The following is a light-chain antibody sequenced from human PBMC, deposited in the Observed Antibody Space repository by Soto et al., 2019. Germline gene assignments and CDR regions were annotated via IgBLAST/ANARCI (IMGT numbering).Light chain of an antibody. Sequence: DLQMTQSPSSLSASVGDRVTISCRASQSISTYLNWYQQKPGKAPNLLIYAASGLQNGVPSRFSGSGSGTYFTLTISSLHPEDFATYYCQQSYTTQITFGQGTRLEIK. CDR3: QQSYTTQIT. CDR1: QSISTY. J-gene: IGKJ5*01. V-gene: IGKV1-39*01. CDR2: AAS.